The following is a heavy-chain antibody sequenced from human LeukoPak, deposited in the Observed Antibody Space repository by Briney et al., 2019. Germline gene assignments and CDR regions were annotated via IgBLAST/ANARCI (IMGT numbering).Heavy chain of an antibody. D-gene: IGHD3-10*01. V-gene: IGHV3-30-3*01. CDR3: AKDRGVWAFDI. J-gene: IGHJ3*02. CDR1: GITLSSYD. Sequence: GRSLRLSCAASGITLSSYDMHWVRQAPGKALGWGAVISYDGSNKDYADSVKGRFTISRDNSKNTLDLQMNSLRAEDTAVYYCAKDRGVWAFDIWGQGTMVTVSS. CDR2: ISYDGSNK.